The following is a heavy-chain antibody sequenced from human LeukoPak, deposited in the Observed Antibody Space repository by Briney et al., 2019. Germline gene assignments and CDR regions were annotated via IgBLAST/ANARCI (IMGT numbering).Heavy chain of an antibody. V-gene: IGHV3-23*01. J-gene: IGHJ4*02. D-gene: IGHD6-13*01. CDR1: GFTFSSYA. CDR3: ASLRGPAAGTEVVDY. CDR2: ISGSGGST. Sequence: GGSLRLSCAASGFTFSSYAMSWVRQAPGKGLEWASAISGSGGSTYYADSVKGRFTISRDNSKNTLYLQMNSLRAEDTAVYYCASLRGPAAGTEVVDYWGQGTLVTVSS.